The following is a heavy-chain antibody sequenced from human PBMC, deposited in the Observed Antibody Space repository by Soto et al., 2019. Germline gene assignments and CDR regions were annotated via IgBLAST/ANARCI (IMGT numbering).Heavy chain of an antibody. CDR2: VNHRGSA. V-gene: IGHV4-34*01. J-gene: IGHJ5*02. CDR3: ARDAFCGSGTCRVGHWFDP. Sequence: SETLSLTCAVSGGPFSGVYWSWIRQPPGKGLEWIGGVNHRGSANYNPSLESRVTMSVDTSRNQFSLKLTSVTAADSAVYYCARDAFCGSGTCRVGHWFDPWGQGTLVTVSS. D-gene: IGHD2-21*01. CDR1: GGPFSGVY.